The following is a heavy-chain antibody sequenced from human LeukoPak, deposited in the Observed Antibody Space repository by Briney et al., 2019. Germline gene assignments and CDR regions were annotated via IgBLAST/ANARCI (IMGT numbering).Heavy chain of an antibody. Sequence: GASVKVSCKASGGTFSSYAISWVRQAPGQGLEWMGWISAYNGNTNYAQKLQGRVTMTTDTSTSTAYMELRSLRSDDTAVYYCAKCETSAPLIAAQDWGQGTLVTVSS. CDR2: ISAYNGNT. J-gene: IGHJ4*02. D-gene: IGHD6-6*01. CDR1: GGTFSSYA. V-gene: IGHV1-18*01. CDR3: AKCETSAPLIAAQD.